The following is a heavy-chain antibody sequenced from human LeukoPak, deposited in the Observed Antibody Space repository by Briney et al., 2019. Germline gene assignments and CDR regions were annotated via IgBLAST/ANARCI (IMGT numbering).Heavy chain of an antibody. CDR1: GFTFSSYA. V-gene: IGHV3-23*01. CDR3: AKVGYYYGSGSYTPAWFDH. D-gene: IGHD3-10*01. Sequence: GGSLRLSCAASGFTFSSYAMSWVRQAPGKGLEWVSAISGSGGSTYYADSVKGRLTISRDNSKNTLYLQMNSLRAEDTAVYYCAKVGYYYGSGSYTPAWFDHWGQGTLVTVSS. J-gene: IGHJ5*02. CDR2: ISGSGGST.